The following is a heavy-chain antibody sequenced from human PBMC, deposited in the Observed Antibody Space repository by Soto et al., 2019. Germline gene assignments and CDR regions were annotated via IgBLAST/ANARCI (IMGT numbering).Heavy chain of an antibody. CDR2: IFSKDEK. J-gene: IGHJ6*03. CDR3: ARIRGVSTYMDV. CDR1: GFSLNNAGMG. Sequence: QVSLKESGPVLVNPTETLTLTCTVSGFSLNNAGMGVSWIRQPPGKALEWLAHIFSKDEKSYSTSLKSRLTISKDTSKSQVVLTLTNTDPVDTATYYCARIRGVSTYMDVWGTGTTVTVSS. V-gene: IGHV2-26*01.